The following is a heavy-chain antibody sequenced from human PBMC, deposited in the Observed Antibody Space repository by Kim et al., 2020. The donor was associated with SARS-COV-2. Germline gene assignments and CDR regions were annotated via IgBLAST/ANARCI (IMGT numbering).Heavy chain of an antibody. J-gene: IGHJ3*02. Sequence: YSAASEKGRFTISRDTSKNTLYLQMNGLRAEATAVYYCASVYELGAFDIWGQGTMVTVSS. CDR3: ASVYELGAFDI. D-gene: IGHD5-12*01. V-gene: IGHV3-53*01.